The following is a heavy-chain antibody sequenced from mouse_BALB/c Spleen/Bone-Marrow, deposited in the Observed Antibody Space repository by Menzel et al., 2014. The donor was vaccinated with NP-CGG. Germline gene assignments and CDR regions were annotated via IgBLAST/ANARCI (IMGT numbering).Heavy chain of an antibody. D-gene: IGHD2-12*01. J-gene: IGHJ3*01. CDR2: ILPGSGST. V-gene: IGHV1-9*01. CDR1: GYTFSSYW. CDR3: PRYLIDY. Sequence: VQLQQSGAELMKPGASVKISCKAIGYTFSSYWIEWVKQRPGHGLEWIGEILPGSGSTNYNEKFKGKATFTADTSSNTPYIQLTTLTSYDSAVYYYPRYLIDYWGQGTLVTVSS.